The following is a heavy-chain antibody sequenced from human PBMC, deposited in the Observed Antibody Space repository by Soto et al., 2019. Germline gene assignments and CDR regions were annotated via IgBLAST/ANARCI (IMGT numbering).Heavy chain of an antibody. CDR2: IHYSGTT. Sequence: SETLSLTCTVSGGSMRNYFWTWIRQPPGKGLEWIGYIHYSGTTSFFPSYNPSLRSRVTISEDTSKNQFSLKLLSVTTADTAVYFCAAGEASRRNLAPYSLDFWGQGTLVTVSS. J-gene: IGHJ4*02. CDR3: AAGEASRRNLAPYSLDF. D-gene: IGHD2-21*01. CDR1: GGSMRNYF. V-gene: IGHV4-59*01.